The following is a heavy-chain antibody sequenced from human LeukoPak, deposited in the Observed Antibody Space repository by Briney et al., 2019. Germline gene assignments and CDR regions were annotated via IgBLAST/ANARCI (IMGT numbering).Heavy chain of an antibody. CDR2: ISGSGGST. CDR1: GFTFSSYA. J-gene: IGHJ6*02. D-gene: IGHD3-22*01. CDR3: ARDDRTYDSGGSEGRKYYYYYYGMDV. Sequence: GGSLRLSCAASGFTFSSYAISWVRQAPGKGLEWVSAISGSGGSTYYADSVKGRFTISRDNSKNTLYLQMNSLRAEDTAVYYCARDDRTYDSGGSEGRKYYYYYYGMDVWGQGTTVTVSS. V-gene: IGHV3-23*01.